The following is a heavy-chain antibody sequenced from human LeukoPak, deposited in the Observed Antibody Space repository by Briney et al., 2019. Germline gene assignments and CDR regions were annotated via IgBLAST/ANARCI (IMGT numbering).Heavy chain of an antibody. CDR2: ISAYNGNT. D-gene: IGHD3-3*01. V-gene: IGHV1-18*01. J-gene: IGHJ5*02. CDR3: AREKPYDCWSGYEYVGDWFDP. CDR1: GYTFTSYG. Sequence: ASVKVSCKASGYTFTSYGISWVRQAPGQGLEWMGWISAYNGNTNYAQKLQGRVTMTTDTSTSTAYRELRSLRSDDTAVYYCAREKPYDCWSGYEYVGDWFDPWGQGTLVTVSS.